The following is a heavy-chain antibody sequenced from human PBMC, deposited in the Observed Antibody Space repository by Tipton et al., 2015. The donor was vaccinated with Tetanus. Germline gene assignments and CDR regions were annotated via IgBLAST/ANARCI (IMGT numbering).Heavy chain of an antibody. Sequence: LRLSCAVYGGSFSGYYCSWIRQSPGRGLEWIGEIHPSGSTYYNPSFTSRITLSQDTSKNQFSLKLNSVAAADTAVYYCARGVDRAKAGTDWGQGTLVTVSS. CDR3: ARGVDRAKAGTD. J-gene: IGHJ4*02. CDR2: IHPSGST. D-gene: IGHD5-18*01. V-gene: IGHV4-34*01. CDR1: GGSFSGYY.